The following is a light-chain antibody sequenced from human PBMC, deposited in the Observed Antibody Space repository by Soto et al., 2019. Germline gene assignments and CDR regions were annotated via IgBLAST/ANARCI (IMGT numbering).Light chain of an antibody. CDR3: QSYDSSLRGSV. J-gene: IGLJ2*01. CDR1: TSNIGADYD. Sequence: QPVLTQPPSVSGAPGQRVTISCTGSTSNIGADYDVHWYQHLPGTAPTLLIYGNNNRPSGVPDRFSGSKSGTSGSLAITGLQVEDEGDYYCQSYDSSLRGSVFGGGTQLTVL. V-gene: IGLV1-40*01. CDR2: GNN.